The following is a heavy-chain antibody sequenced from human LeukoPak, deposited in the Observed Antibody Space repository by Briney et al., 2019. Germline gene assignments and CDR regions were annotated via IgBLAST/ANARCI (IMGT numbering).Heavy chain of an antibody. D-gene: IGHD3-3*01. CDR3: ARGRYDFWSGYSGSGGKGAFDP. Sequence: GSLVKVSCKASGGTFSSYAISWVRQAPGQGLEWMGGIIPIFGTANYAQKFQGRVTITADESTSTAYMELSSLRSEDMAVYYCARGRYDFWSGYSGSGGKGAFDPWGQGTLVTVSS. V-gene: IGHV1-69*01. J-gene: IGHJ5*02. CDR1: GGTFSSYA. CDR2: IIPIFGTA.